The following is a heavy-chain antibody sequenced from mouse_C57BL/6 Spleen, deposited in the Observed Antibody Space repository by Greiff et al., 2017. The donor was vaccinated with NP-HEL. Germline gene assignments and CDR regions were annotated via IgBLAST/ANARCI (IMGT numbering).Heavy chain of an antibody. Sequence: EVKLMESGAELVRPGASVKLSCTASGFNIKDDYMHWVKQRPEQGLEWIGWIDPENGDTEYASKFQGKATITADTSSNTAYLQLSSLTSEDTAVYYCTTPLYYDPVDYWGQGTTLTVSS. CDR3: TTPLYYDPVDY. D-gene: IGHD2-4*01. J-gene: IGHJ2*01. CDR1: GFNIKDDY. CDR2: IDPENGDT. V-gene: IGHV14-4*01.